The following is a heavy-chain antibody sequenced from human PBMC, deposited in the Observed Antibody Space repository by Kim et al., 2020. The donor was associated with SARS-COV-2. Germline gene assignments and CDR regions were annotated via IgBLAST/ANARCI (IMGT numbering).Heavy chain of an antibody. Sequence: ASVKVSCKASGYTFTSYAMHWVRQAPGQRLEWMGWINAGNGNTKYSQKFQGRVTITRDTSASTAYMELSSLRSEDTAVYYCARNGDSSDPFDYWGQGTLVTVSS. CDR3: ARNGDSSDPFDY. CDR2: INAGNGNT. CDR1: GYTFTSYA. D-gene: IGHD3-22*01. V-gene: IGHV1-3*01. J-gene: IGHJ4*02.